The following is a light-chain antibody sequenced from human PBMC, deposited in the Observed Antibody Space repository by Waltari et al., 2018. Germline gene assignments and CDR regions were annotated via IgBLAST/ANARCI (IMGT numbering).Light chain of an antibody. CDR2: EVS. CDR1: SSDVGGYNY. CDR3: SSYTTSSTVV. Sequence: QSALTQPASVSGSPGQSITISCTGTSSDVGGYNYVSWYQQHPGKAPKLMIYEVSNRPSGLSNRFSGSKSGNTASLTISGLQAEDEADYYCSSYTTSSTVVFGGGIKLTVL. V-gene: IGLV2-14*01. J-gene: IGLJ3*02.